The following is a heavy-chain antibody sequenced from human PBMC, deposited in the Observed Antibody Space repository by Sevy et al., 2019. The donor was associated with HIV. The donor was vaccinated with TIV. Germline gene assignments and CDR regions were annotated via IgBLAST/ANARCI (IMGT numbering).Heavy chain of an antibody. V-gene: IGHV3-48*03. J-gene: IGHJ6*02. CDR3: ARGDSSSVKKRYYYYGMDV. CDR2: ISSSGSTI. Sequence: GGSLRLSCAASGFTFSSYEMNWVRQAPGKGLEWVSYISSSGSTIYYADSVKGRFTISRDNAKNSLYLQMNSLRAEDTAVYYCARGDSSSVKKRYYYYGMDVWGQGTTFTVSS. CDR1: GFTFSSYE. D-gene: IGHD6-13*01.